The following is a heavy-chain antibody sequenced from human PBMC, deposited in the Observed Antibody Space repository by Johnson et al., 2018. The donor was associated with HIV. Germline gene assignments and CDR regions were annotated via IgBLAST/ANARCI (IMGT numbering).Heavy chain of an antibody. CDR3: ARSKGSIWYGSAFDI. J-gene: IGHJ3*02. CDR2: IRYSGSST. D-gene: IGHD6-13*01. CDR1: GFSFDSHA. Sequence: MLLVESGGGLVQPGGSLRLSCAASGFSFDSHAINWVRQAPGKGLQWVSAIRYSGSSTYYADPVKGRFTISRDNSTNTLYLQMNSLRGEDTAVYYCARSKGSIWYGSAFDIWGQGTMVTVSS. V-gene: IGHV3-23*04.